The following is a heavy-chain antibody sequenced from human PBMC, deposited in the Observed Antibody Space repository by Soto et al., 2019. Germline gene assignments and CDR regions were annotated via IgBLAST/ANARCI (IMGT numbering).Heavy chain of an antibody. CDR3: ARHRSGWWIDY. D-gene: IGHD6-19*01. V-gene: IGHV4-39*01. Sequence: SETLSLTCTVSGGSISSSSYYWGWIRQPPGKGLEWIGSIYYSGSTYYNPSLKSRVTISVDTSKNQFSLKLSSVTAADTAVYYCARHRSGWWIDYWGQGTLVTVSS. J-gene: IGHJ4*02. CDR1: GGSISSSSYY. CDR2: IYYSGST.